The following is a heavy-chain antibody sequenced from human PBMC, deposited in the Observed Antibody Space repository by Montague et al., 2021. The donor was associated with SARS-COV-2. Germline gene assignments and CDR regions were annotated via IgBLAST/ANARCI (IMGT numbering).Heavy chain of an antibody. D-gene: IGHD2-2*01. Sequence: SETLSLTCTVSGGSISSSNYYWDWIRQPPGKGLEWIGSIYDSGSTYYNPSLKSRVTISVDTSKNHFSLKLSSVTAADTAAYYCANYCSSTNCGGYWGQGTLVTVSS. V-gene: IGHV4-39*02. CDR2: IYDSGST. J-gene: IGHJ4*02. CDR1: GGSISSSNYY. CDR3: ANYCSSTNCGGY.